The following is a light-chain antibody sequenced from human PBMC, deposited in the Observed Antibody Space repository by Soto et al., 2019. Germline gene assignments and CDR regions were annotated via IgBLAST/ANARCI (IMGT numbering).Light chain of an antibody. J-gene: IGKJ1*01. CDR2: DAS. CDR3: QRYKSYWT. V-gene: IGKV1-5*01. Sequence: DIQMTQSPSSLSASVGDGVTITCRASQRISTWLAWYQQKPGKAPKLLISDASSLETGVPSRFSGSGSGTEFTLTIDSLQPDDVATYCCQRYKSYWTFGQGTKVDIK. CDR1: QRISTW.